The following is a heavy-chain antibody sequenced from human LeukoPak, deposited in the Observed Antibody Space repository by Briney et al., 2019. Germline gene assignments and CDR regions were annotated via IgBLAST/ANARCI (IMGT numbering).Heavy chain of an antibody. D-gene: IGHD1-26*01. CDR1: GYNFATAW. CDR2: VYPGDSDT. J-gene: IGHJ4*02. CDR3: ARHGRWELDS. V-gene: IGHV5-51*01. Sequence: GESLNISCQASGYNFATAWIAWVRQMPGKGLEWMGIVYPGDSDTKYNPSFQGHVTISADKSISTAYLQWTSLKASDTAIYYCARHGRWELDSWGQGTLVSVSS.